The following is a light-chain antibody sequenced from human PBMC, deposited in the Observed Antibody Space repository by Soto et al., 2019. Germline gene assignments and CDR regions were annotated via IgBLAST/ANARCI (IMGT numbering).Light chain of an antibody. CDR3: EQYDGSPRT. CDR1: QSVRSTH. V-gene: IGKV3-20*01. J-gene: IGKJ1*01. Sequence: IVLARSPVSLSRPPPERAAASCRASQSVRSTHLAWYQLKPGQAPRLFIYGASSRATGIPNRFSGGGFGTDFALTISRLEPEDYCEQYDGSPRTFGQGTKVDIK. CDR2: GAS.